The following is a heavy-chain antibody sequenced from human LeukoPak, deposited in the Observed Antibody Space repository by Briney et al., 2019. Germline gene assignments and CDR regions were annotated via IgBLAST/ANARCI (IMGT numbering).Heavy chain of an antibody. V-gene: IGHV3-48*01. CDR2: ISSSSSTI. CDR3: ARDRKEGHDDAFDI. CDR1: GFTFSSYS. Sequence: GGSLRLSCAASGFTFSSYSMNWVRQAPGKGLEWVSYISSSSSTIYYADSVKGRFTISRDNAKNSLYLQMNSLRAEDTAVYYCARDRKEGHDDAFDIWGQGTMVTVSS. J-gene: IGHJ3*02.